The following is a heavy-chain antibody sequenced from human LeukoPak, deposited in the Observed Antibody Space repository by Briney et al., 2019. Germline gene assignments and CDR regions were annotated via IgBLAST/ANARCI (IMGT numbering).Heavy chain of an antibody. V-gene: IGHV2-70*11. CDR3: ARTPYYYDSSGYYYWFDP. J-gene: IGHJ5*02. CDR2: IDWDDAK. D-gene: IGHD3-22*01. Sequence: SGPTLVNPTQTLTLTCTFSGFSLTTSEMCVTWIRQPPGKALEWLARIDWDDAKYYSTSLKTRLTISKDNSKNQVVLTMTNMDPVDTATYYCARTPYYYDSSGYYYWFDPWGQGTLVTVSS. CDR1: GFSLTTSEMC.